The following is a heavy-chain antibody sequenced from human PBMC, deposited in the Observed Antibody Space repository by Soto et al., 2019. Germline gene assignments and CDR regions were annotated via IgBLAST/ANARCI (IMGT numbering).Heavy chain of an antibody. V-gene: IGHV3-23*01. J-gene: IGHJ3*02. CDR2: ISGSGSGT. CDR3: ATRSGVYFDWLSGAFDI. CDR1: GFTFSNYG. Sequence: PGGSLRLSCAASGFTFSNYGMTWVRQAPGKGLEWVSGISGSGSGTYYADSVKGRFTISRDNSKNTLYLQMNSLRAEDTAVYYCATRSGVYFDWLSGAFDIWGQGTMVTVSS. D-gene: IGHD3-9*01.